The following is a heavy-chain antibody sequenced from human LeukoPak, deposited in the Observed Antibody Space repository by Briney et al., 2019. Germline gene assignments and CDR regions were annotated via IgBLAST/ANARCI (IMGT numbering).Heavy chain of an antibody. CDR2: FDPEDGET. J-gene: IGHJ4*02. Sequence: ASVKVSCKVSGYTLTELSMHWVRQAPGKGLEWMGGFDPEDGETIYAQKFQGRVTMTRNTSISTAYMELSSLRSEDTAVYYCARGSEYYYDSSGYYYWGQGTLVTVSS. CDR1: GYTLTELS. D-gene: IGHD3-22*01. V-gene: IGHV1-24*01. CDR3: ARGSEYYYDSSGYYY.